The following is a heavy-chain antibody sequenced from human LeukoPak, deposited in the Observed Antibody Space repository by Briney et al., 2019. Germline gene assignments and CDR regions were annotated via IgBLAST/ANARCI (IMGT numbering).Heavy chain of an antibody. Sequence: GGSLRLSCAASGFTFRSHAMNWIRQAPGKGLEWVSGISGGDLSTHYADSVKGRFTISRDNSKNTLSLQMKSLRAEDTAVYYCAKTNGLWAFYRSDVFDTWGQGIVVTVSS. CDR1: GFTFRSHA. J-gene: IGHJ3*02. D-gene: IGHD3-16*01. V-gene: IGHV3-23*01. CDR3: AKTNGLWAFYRSDVFDT. CDR2: ISGGDLST.